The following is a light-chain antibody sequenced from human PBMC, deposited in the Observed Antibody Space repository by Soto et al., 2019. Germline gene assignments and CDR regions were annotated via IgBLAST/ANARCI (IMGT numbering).Light chain of an antibody. CDR3: QKYSGSPYP. V-gene: IGKV1-27*01. J-gene: IGKJ2*01. CDR1: QGIRNY. CDR2: TAS. Sequence: DIQMTQSPSSLSASVGDRVTITCRASQGIRNYLAWYQQKPGKVPKLLIYTASTLQSGLPSWFSGSGSGTDFTLAISSLQPEDVATYCCQKYSGSPYPFGQGTKREIK.